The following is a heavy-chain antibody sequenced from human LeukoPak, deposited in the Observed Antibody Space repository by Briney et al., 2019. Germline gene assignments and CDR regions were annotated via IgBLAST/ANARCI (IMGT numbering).Heavy chain of an antibody. D-gene: IGHD6-19*01. Sequence: PSETLSLTCAVYGGSFSGYYWSWIRQPPGKGLEWIGEINHSGSTNYNPSLKSRVTISVDTSKNQFSLKLSSVTAADTAVYYCARGRRRAVAAHYYYYYGMDVWGQGTTVTVSS. V-gene: IGHV4-34*01. J-gene: IGHJ6*02. CDR3: ARGRRRAVAAHYYYYYGMDV. CDR2: INHSGST. CDR1: GGSFSGYY.